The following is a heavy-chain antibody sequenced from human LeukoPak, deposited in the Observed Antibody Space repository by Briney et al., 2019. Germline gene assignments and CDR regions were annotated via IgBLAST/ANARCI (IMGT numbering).Heavy chain of an antibody. CDR2: IYYSGST. CDR1: GGSISSYY. D-gene: IGHD2/OR15-2a*01. V-gene: IGHV4-59*01. Sequence: SETLSLTCTVSGGSISSYYRSWIRQPPGKGLEWDGYIYYSGSTNYNPYLKSRVTISVDTSKTQFSLELSSVTAADTAVYYCARDFYGTDAFDIWGQGAMVTVSS. CDR3: ARDFYGTDAFDI. J-gene: IGHJ3*02.